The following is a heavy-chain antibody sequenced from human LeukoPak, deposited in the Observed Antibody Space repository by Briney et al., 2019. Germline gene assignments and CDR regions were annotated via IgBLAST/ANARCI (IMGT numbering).Heavy chain of an antibody. V-gene: IGHV4-31*03. CDR3: ARGRITMVRGPLGP. CDR2: IYYSGST. D-gene: IGHD3-10*01. CDR1: GGSISSGGYY. Sequence: PSQTLSLTCTVSGGSISSGGYYWSRIRQHPGKGLEWIGYIYYSGSTYYNPSLKSRVTISVDTSKNQFSLKLSSVTAADTAVYYCARGRITMVRGPLGPWGQGTLVTVSS. J-gene: IGHJ5*02.